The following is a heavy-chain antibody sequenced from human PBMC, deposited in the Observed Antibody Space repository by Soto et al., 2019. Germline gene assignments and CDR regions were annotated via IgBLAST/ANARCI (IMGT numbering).Heavy chain of an antibody. Sequence: GASVKVSCKASGGTFSSYAISWVRQAPGQGLEWMGGIIPIFGTANYAQKFQGRITITADESTSTAYMELSSLRSEDTAVYYCARGPWNGVYYGMDVWGEGNTVPVSS. D-gene: IGHD1-1*01. J-gene: IGHJ6*04. CDR2: IIPIFGTA. CDR3: ARGPWNGVYYGMDV. V-gene: IGHV1-69*13. CDR1: GGTFSSYA.